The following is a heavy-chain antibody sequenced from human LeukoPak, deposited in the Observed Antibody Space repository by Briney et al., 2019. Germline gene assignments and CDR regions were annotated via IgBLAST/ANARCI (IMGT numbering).Heavy chain of an antibody. V-gene: IGHV3-33*01. Sequence: GGSLRLSCAASGFTFSSNGMHWVRQAPGKGLEWVAIIWYDGSNAYYADSVKGRFTISRDNSKNTLYLQMNSLRAEDTAVYYCASPQGGSSAYYFDYWGQGTLVTVSS. CDR3: ASPQGGSSAYYFDY. CDR2: IWYDGSNA. D-gene: IGHD6-6*01. CDR1: GFTFSSNG. J-gene: IGHJ4*02.